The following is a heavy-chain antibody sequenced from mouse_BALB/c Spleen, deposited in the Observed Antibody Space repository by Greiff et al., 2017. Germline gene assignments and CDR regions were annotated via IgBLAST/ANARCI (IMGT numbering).Heavy chain of an antibody. CDR1: GFTFSSFG. CDR2: ISSGSSTI. V-gene: IGHV5-17*02. CDR3: ARSRGSGSSYYGS. D-gene: IGHD1-1*01. J-gene: IGHJ2*01. Sequence: EVQRVESGGGLVQPGGSRKLSCAASGFTFSSFGMHWVRQAPEKGLEWVAYISSGSSTIYYAGTVKGRFTISRDNPKNTLFLQMTSLRSEDTAMYYCARSRGSGSSYYGSGGQGTALTV.